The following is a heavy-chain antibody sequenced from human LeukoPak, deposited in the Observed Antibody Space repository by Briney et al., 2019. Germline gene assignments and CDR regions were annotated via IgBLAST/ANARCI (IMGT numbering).Heavy chain of an antibody. CDR1: GFTFSSYA. D-gene: IGHD5-18*01. V-gene: IGHV3-30*04. J-gene: IGHJ4*02. Sequence: EGSLRLSCAASGFTFSSYAMHWVRQAPGKGLEWVAVISYDGSNKYYADSVKGRFTISRDNSKNTLYLQMNSLRAEDTAVYYCASGYSYGYAFDYWGRGTLVTVSS. CDR2: ISYDGSNK. CDR3: ASGYSYGYAFDY.